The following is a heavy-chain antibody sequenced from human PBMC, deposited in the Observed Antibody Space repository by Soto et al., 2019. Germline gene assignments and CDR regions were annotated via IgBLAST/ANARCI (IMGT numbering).Heavy chain of an antibody. J-gene: IGHJ6*02. CDR1: GYTFNRYY. CDR2: ISPQTGST. Sequence: ASVKVSCKASGYTFNRYYMHWVRQAPGPGLQWMGWISPQTGSTRYAPNFRGRVTMTRDTSVSTVYMELSGLTSDGTAVYYCARARQKVINPAFYAMDVWGRGTTVTVSS. CDR3: ARARQKVINPAFYAMDV. V-gene: IGHV1-2*02. D-gene: IGHD3-22*01.